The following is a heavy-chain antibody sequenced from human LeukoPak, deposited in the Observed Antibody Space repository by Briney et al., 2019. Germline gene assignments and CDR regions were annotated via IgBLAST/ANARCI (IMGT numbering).Heavy chain of an antibody. J-gene: IGHJ5*02. CDR2: IYTNGWT. D-gene: IGHD6-19*01. CDR1: GGSITGDLYY. Sequence: SETLSLTCTVSGGSITGDLYYWTWIRQPAGKGLEWIGRIYTNGWTDYNPSLRGRVTMSVDTSKNQFSLKLTSVIAAATAFYYCARGSGWNAFDPCGQGTLITVSP. V-gene: IGHV4-61*02. CDR3: ARGSGWNAFDP.